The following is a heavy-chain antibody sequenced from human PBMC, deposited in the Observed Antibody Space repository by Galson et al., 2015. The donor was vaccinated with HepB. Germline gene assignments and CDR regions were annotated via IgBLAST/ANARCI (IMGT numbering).Heavy chain of an antibody. J-gene: IGHJ4*02. CDR3: AREGDTTVMFHFAH. CDR1: GFNFNHYG. CDR2: ISYDGENE. V-gene: IGHV3-30*03. D-gene: IGHD2/OR15-2a*01. Sequence: SLRLSCAASGFNFNHYGMHWVRQDPGKGLEWVALISYDGENEWYADSVKGRFTISRDNSKSALFLQMNSLRPEDTAMYYCAREGDTTVMFHFAHWGQGTVVTVSS.